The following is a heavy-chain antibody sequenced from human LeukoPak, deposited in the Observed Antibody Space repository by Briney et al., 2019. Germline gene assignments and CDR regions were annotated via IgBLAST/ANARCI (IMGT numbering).Heavy chain of an antibody. D-gene: IGHD3-22*01. J-gene: IGHJ4*02. CDR1: GYSFTSYW. Sequence: GASMMICCKCSGYSFTSYWIGWVRELRQKGLELMGINYPGDSATCYSPFFHSLVTISADTSITTAYLQWSSLKASDTAMYYCARGDDSSGYYPGGYFDDWGQGTLVTVSS. CDR3: ARGDDSSGYYPGGYFDD. CDR2: NYPGDSAT. V-gene: IGHV5-51*01.